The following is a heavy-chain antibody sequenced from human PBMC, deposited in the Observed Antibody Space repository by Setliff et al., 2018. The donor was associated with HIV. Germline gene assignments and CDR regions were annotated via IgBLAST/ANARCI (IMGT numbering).Heavy chain of an antibody. V-gene: IGHV4-34*01. CDR1: GGSFSGYY. CDR3: ASYSSSWTSFQH. Sequence: PSETLSLTCAVYGGSFSGYYWSWIRQPPGKGLEWIGEINNSGSTNYNPSLKSRVTISVDTSKNHFSLKLSSVTAADTALYYCASYSSSWTSFQHWGQGTRVTSPQ. J-gene: IGHJ1*01. D-gene: IGHD6-13*01. CDR2: INNSGST.